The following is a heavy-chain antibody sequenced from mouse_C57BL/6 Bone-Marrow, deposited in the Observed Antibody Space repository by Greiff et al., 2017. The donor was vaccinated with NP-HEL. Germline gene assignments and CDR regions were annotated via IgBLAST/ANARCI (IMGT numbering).Heavy chain of an antibody. CDR2: IWRGGST. Sequence: VQLQQSGPGLVQPSQSLSITCTVSGFSLTSYGVHWVRQSPGKGLEWLGVIWRGGSTDYNAAFMSRLSITKDNSKSQVFFKMNSLQADDTAIYYCAKNYYGSSYPWYFDVWGTGTTVTVSS. CDR1: GFSLTSYG. J-gene: IGHJ1*03. D-gene: IGHD1-1*01. CDR3: AKNYYGSSYPWYFDV. V-gene: IGHV2-5*01.